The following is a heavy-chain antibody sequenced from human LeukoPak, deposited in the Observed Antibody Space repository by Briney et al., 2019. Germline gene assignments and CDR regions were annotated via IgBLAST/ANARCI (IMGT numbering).Heavy chain of an antibody. CDR3: AKASVDTAMVYY. Sequence: PSQTLSLTCTVSGGSISSGDYYWSWIRQPLGTGLEWIGYIYYSGSTYYNPSLKSRVTISVDTSKNQFSLKLSSVTAADTAVYYCAKASVDTAMVYYWGQGTLVTVSS. CDR2: IYYSGST. D-gene: IGHD5-18*01. V-gene: IGHV4-30-4*01. CDR1: GGSISSGDYY. J-gene: IGHJ4*02.